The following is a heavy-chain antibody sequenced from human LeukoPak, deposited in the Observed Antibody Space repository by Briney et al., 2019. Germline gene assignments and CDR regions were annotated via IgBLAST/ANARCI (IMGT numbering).Heavy chain of an antibody. J-gene: IGHJ4*02. V-gene: IGHV1-46*01. Sequence: ASVKVSCKASGYTFTSYYMHWVRQAPGQGLEWMGIINPSGGSTSYAQKFQGRVTMTRDTSTRTVYLELSSLRSEDTAVYYCARGGYYDSSGYPPPDYWGQGTLVTVSS. CDR2: INPSGGST. D-gene: IGHD3-22*01. CDR1: GYTFTSYY. CDR3: ARGGYYDSSGYPPPDY.